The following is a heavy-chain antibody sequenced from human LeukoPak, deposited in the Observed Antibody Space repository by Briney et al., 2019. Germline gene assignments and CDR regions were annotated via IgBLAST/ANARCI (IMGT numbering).Heavy chain of an antibody. V-gene: IGHV3-23*01. CDR2: ISHDGMNA. D-gene: IGHD6-19*01. CDR1: GLHFSGTA. J-gene: IGHJ5*02. Sequence: PGGSLRLSCVAWGLHFSGTAMSWVRQAPGKGLEWVSAISHDGMNAYYADSVKGRFNISRDNSKKTVSLEMSSLTAADTGVYYCAKDGAQYSSGPECDPRGQGALVTV. CDR3: AKDGAQYSSGPECDP.